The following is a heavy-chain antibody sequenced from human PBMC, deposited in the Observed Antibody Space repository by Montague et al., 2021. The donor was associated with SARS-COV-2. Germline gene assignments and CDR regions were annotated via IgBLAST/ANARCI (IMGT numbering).Heavy chain of an antibody. J-gene: IGHJ5*02. CDR3: ARDWEEAARRDCFDP. CDR1: GYTFINYG. D-gene: IGHD6-6*01. Sequence: SVKVSCKASGYTFINYGISWVRQAPVQGPEWMGWISGKNDDANYXDDFQDRVTVTADPTTETAYLELNRLTFDDTAVYYCARDWEEAARRDCFDPWGQGTLVIVSS. V-gene: IGHV1-18*01. CDR2: ISGKNDDA.